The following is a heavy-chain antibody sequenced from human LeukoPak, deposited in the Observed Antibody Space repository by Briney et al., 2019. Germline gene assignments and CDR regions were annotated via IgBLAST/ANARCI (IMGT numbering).Heavy chain of an antibody. J-gene: IGHJ4*02. CDR2: IYSGGST. CDR1: GFTVSSNY. D-gene: IGHD3-10*01. Sequence: GGSLRLSCAASGFTVSSNYMSWVRQAPGKGLEWVSVIYSGGSTYYADSVKGRFTISRDNSKNTLYLQMNSLRAEDTAVYYCARGGVLWFGELLYYWGQGTLVTVSS. CDR3: ARGGVLWFGELLYY. V-gene: IGHV3-53*01.